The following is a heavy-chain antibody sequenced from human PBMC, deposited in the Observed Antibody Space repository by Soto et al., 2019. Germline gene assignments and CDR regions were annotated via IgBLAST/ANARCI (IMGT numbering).Heavy chain of an antibody. CDR2: SRNKANSYTT. J-gene: IGHJ6*02. CDR3: ARSGGMDV. V-gene: IGHV3-72*01. CDR1: GFTLSDHY. D-gene: IGHD3-3*01. Sequence: EVQLVESGGGLVQPGGSLRLSCAASGFTLSDHYMDWVRQAPGKGLEWVGRSRNKANSYTTEYAASVKGRFTISRDDSKNSLYLQMNSLKTEDTAVYYCARSGGMDVGGQGTTVTVSS.